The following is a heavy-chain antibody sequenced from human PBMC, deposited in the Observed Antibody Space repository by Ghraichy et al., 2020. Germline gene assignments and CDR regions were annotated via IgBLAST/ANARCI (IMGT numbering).Heavy chain of an antibody. CDR2: INWNGGST. V-gene: IGHV3-20*01. D-gene: IGHD3-10*01. CDR1: GFTFDDYG. CDR3: ARDFWKNYGSGSYDYYGMDV. Sequence: GGSLRLSCAASGFTFDDYGMSWVRQAPGKGLEWVSGINWNGGSTGYADSVKGRFTISRDNAKNSLYLQMNSLRAEDTALYHCARDFWKNYGSGSYDYYGMDVWGQGTTVTVSS. J-gene: IGHJ6*02.